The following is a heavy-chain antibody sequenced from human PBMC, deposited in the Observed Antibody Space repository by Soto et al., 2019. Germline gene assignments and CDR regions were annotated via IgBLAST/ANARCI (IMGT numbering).Heavy chain of an antibody. CDR1: GGSISSGGYY. CDR2: IYQSGST. Sequence: SETLSLTCTVSGGSISSGGYYWSWIRQTPGKGLEWIGYIYQSGSTRYNPSLKSRVTISVDTSKNQFSLKLTSVTAADTAVYYCARERAYRAGSNWFDPWGQGTLVTVSS. D-gene: IGHD6-13*01. V-gene: IGHV4-61*08. CDR3: ARERAYRAGSNWFDP. J-gene: IGHJ5*02.